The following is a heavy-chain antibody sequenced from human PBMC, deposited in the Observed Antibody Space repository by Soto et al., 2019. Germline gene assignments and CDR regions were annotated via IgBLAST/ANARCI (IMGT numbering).Heavy chain of an antibody. Sequence: GGSLRLSCAASGFTFDDYAMHWVRQAPGKGLEWVSGISWNSGSIGYADSVKGRFTISRDNAKNSLYLQMNSLRAEDTALYYCAKDQAVAGPPDDAFDIWGQGTMVTVSS. CDR2: ISWNSGSI. CDR3: AKDQAVAGPPDDAFDI. CDR1: GFTFDDYA. V-gene: IGHV3-9*01. J-gene: IGHJ3*02. D-gene: IGHD6-19*01.